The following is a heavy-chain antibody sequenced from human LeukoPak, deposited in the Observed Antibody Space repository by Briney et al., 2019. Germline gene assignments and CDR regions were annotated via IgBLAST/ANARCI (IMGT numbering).Heavy chain of an antibody. Sequence: SETLSLTCAVYGGSFSGYYWSWIRQPPGKGLEWIGEINHSGSTNYNPSLKSRVTISVDTSKTQCSLKLSSVTAADTAVYYCARGHCSSTSCLYYFDYWGQGTLVTVSS. CDR1: GGSFSGYY. CDR2: INHSGST. V-gene: IGHV4-34*01. CDR3: ARGHCSSTSCLYYFDY. D-gene: IGHD2-2*01. J-gene: IGHJ4*02.